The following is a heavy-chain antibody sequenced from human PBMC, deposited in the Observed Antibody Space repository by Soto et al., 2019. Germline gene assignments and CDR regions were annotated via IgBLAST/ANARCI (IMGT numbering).Heavy chain of an antibody. J-gene: IGHJ6*02. D-gene: IGHD3-10*01. Sequence: LRLSCAASGFTFSDYYMSWIRQAPGKGLEWVSYISSSGSTIYYADSVKGRFTISRDNAKNSLYLQMNSLRAEDTAVYYCASDYYGSGSYSRYYYYGMDVWGQGTTVTVSS. V-gene: IGHV3-11*01. CDR2: ISSSGSTI. CDR1: GFTFSDYY. CDR3: ASDYYGSGSYSRYYYYGMDV.